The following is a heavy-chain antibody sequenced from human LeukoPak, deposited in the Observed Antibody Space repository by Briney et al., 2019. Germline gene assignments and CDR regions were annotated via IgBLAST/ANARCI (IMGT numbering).Heavy chain of an antibody. CDR3: ARHKRGRDGYKCRFGYYFDY. Sequence: SETLSLTCTVSGGSISSSSYYWGWIRQPPGKGLEWIGSIYYSGSTYYNPSLKSRVTISVDTSKNQFSLKLSSVTAADTAVYYCARHKRGRDGYKCRFGYYFDYWGQGTLVTVSS. J-gene: IGHJ4*02. D-gene: IGHD5-24*01. CDR2: IYYSGST. V-gene: IGHV4-39*01. CDR1: GGSISSSSYY.